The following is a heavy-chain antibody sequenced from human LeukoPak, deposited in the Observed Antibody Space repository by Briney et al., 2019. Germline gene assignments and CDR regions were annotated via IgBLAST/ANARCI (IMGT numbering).Heavy chain of an antibody. J-gene: IGHJ4*02. CDR1: GYTFTGYY. Sequence: ASVKVSCKASGYTFTGYYMHWVRQAPGQGLEWMGWINPNSGGTNYAQKFQGRVTMTRDTSISTAYMELSRLRSEDTAVYYCARTQSHSGSYWTFDYWGQGTLVTVSS. CDR2: INPNSGGT. CDR3: ARTQSHSGSYWTFDY. D-gene: IGHD1-26*01. V-gene: IGHV1-2*02.